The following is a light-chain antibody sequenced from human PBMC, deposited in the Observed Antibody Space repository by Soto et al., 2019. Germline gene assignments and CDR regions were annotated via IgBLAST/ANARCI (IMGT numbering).Light chain of an antibody. CDR1: QSISSH. CDR2: SSY. V-gene: IGKV1-39*01. CDR3: QHSYITPRYT. Sequence: DIQITQSPSSLSASVGDRVTITCRASQSISSHLYWYQHKPGRPPRLLIFSSYILEGGVPSRFSGSGSDTYFTLPIDSLQPEDVATYYCQHSYITPRYTFGQGTKVEI. J-gene: IGKJ2*01.